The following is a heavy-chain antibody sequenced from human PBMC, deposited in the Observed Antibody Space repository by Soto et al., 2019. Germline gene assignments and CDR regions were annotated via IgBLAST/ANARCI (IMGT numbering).Heavy chain of an antibody. V-gene: IGHV3-33*01. D-gene: IGHD1-26*01. Sequence: GGSLRLSCAASGFTFSSYGMHWVRQAPGKGLEWVAVIWYDGSNKYYADSVKGRFTISRDNSKNTLYLQMNSLRAEDTAVYYYARSSNSGSNPIDYWGQGTLVTVSS. CDR3: ARSSNSGSNPIDY. CDR1: GFTFSSYG. J-gene: IGHJ4*02. CDR2: IWYDGSNK.